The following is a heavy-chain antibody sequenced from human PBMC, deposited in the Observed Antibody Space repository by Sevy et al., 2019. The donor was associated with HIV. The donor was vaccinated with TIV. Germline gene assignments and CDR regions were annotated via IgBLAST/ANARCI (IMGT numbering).Heavy chain of an antibody. CDR1: GYTLTKLS. J-gene: IGHJ4*02. Sequence: GSVKVSCKVSGYTLTKLSMHWVRQAPGKRLEWMGSFDPEDGERMYAQKFQGRVTLTEDTSADTAYMELSSLRSEDTAVYYCAATKDYYDNSGSPFDYWGQGTLVTVSS. D-gene: IGHD3-22*01. CDR3: AATKDYYDNSGSPFDY. V-gene: IGHV1-24*01. CDR2: FDPEDGER.